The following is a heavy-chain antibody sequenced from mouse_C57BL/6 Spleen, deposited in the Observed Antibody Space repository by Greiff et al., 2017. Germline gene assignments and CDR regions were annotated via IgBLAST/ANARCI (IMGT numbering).Heavy chain of an antibody. V-gene: IGHV1-81*01. J-gene: IGHJ2*01. CDR2: IYPRSGNT. Sequence: QVQLQESGAELARPGASVKLSCKASGYTFTSYGISWVKQRTGQGLEWIGEIYPRSGNTYYNEKFKGKATLTADKSSSTAYMELRSLTSEDSAVYFCALITTVVARGFDYWGQGTTLTVSS. CDR3: ALITTVVARGFDY. D-gene: IGHD1-1*01. CDR1: GYTFTSYG.